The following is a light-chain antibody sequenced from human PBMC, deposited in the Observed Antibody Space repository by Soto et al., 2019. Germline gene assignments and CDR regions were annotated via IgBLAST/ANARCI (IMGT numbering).Light chain of an antibody. CDR2: SAS. CDR1: QNIRSW. Sequence: DIQMTQSPSTLSASVGDRVTITCRASQNIRSWLAWYQQKPGKAPELLIYSASCLESGVPSRFSGIGFGIEIFLIITSLQSYDFASYYCQEHYGNSGLTFGGGTKLEIK. CDR3: QEHYGNSGLT. V-gene: IGKV1-5*03. J-gene: IGKJ4*01.